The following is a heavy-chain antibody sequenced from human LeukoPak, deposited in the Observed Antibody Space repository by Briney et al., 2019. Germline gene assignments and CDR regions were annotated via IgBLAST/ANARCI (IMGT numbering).Heavy chain of an antibody. CDR3: ARDGGRYSSSWPRVYFDY. J-gene: IGHJ4*02. CDR2: IYYSGST. CDR1: GGSVSSGSYY. Sequence: SETLSLTCTVSGGSVSSGSYYWSWIRQPPGKGPEWIGYIYYSGSTNYNPPLKSRVTISVDTSKNQFSLKLSSVTAADTAVYYCARDGGRYSSSWPRVYFDYWGQGTLVTVSS. V-gene: IGHV4-61*01. D-gene: IGHD6-13*01.